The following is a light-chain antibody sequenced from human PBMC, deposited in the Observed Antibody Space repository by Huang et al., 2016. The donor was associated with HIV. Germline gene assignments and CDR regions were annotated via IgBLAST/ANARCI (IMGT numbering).Light chain of an antibody. J-gene: IGKJ2*01. CDR3: QQYGNSPPYT. V-gene: IGKV3-20*01. CDR1: QTIGSNY. CDR2: GTS. Sequence: EVVLTQSPGTLSLSPGERATLSCRASQTIGSNYFAWYQQKPGQAPRLLLYGTSNRATGIPERFGGSGSGTDCTLTISRLEHEDFAVYYCQQYGNSPPYTFGQGTTLDIK.